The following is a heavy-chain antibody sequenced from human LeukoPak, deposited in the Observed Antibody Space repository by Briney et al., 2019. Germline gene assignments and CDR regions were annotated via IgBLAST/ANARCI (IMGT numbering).Heavy chain of an antibody. CDR3: ARDAHRGGDLDV. J-gene: IGHJ6*02. D-gene: IGHD3-16*01. CDR1: GFTFTIYW. Sequence: GGSLRLSCAASGFTFTIYWMNWVRQAPGKGLEWVANIKQDGSEMYYVDSVKGQFTISRDNAKNSVYLQMNSLRAEDTAVYYCARDAHRGGDLDVWGQGTTVTVSS. V-gene: IGHV3-7*01. CDR2: IKQDGSEM.